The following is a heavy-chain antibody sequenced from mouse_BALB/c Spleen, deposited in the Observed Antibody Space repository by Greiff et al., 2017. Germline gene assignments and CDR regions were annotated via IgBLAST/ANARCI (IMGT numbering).Heavy chain of an antibody. D-gene: IGHD2-3*01. Sequence: DVQLQESGPGLVKPSQSLSLTCTVTGYSITSDYAWNWIRQFPGNKLEWMGYISYSGSTSYNPSLKSRISITRDTSKNQFFLQLNSVTTEDTATYYCARWLLRRYFDYWGQGTTLTVSS. V-gene: IGHV3-2*02. CDR1: GYSITSDYA. J-gene: IGHJ2*01. CDR2: ISYSGST. CDR3: ARWLLRRYFDY.